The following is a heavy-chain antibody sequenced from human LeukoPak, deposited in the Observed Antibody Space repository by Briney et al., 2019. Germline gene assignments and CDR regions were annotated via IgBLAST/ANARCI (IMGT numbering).Heavy chain of an antibody. J-gene: IGHJ6*03. V-gene: IGHV3-21*01. Sequence: GGSLRLSCAASGFTFSSYTMNWVRQAPGKGREWVSSIISSSSYIYYADSVEGRFTISRDNAKNSLYLQMNSLRAEDTAVYYCASSLVAGYYYYNYYYMDVWGKGTTVTVSS. CDR2: IISSSSYI. CDR1: GFTFSSYT. CDR3: ASSLVAGYYYYNYYYMDV. D-gene: IGHD5-18*01.